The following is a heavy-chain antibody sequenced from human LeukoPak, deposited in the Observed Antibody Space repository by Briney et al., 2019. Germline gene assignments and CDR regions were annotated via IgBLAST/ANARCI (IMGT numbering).Heavy chain of an antibody. CDR3: AKDTPLTTYTSGWSSNSFDY. J-gene: IGHJ4*02. CDR2: ITGGSGAK. V-gene: IGHV3-23*01. D-gene: IGHD6-19*01. Sequence: PGGSLRLSCTASGFTFSSFAMSWVRQAPGKGLEWVSTITGGSGAKYYADSVKGRFTISRDNSKDTLYLQTHSLRAEDTAVYFCAKDTPLTTYTSGWSSNSFDYWGQGTLVAVSS. CDR1: GFTFSSFA.